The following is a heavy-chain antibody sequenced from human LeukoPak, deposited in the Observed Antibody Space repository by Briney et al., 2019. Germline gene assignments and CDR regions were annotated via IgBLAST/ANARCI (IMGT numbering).Heavy chain of an antibody. Sequence: SQTLSLTCTVSGGSISSGDYYWSWIRQPPGKGLEWIGYIYYSGSTYYNPSLKSRVTISVDTSKNQFSLKLSPVTAADTAVYYCANEVRGYSYGYFDYRGQGTLVTVSS. CDR1: GGSISSGDYY. J-gene: IGHJ4*02. CDR2: IYYSGST. D-gene: IGHD5-18*01. V-gene: IGHV4-30-4*01. CDR3: ANEVRGYSYGYFDY.